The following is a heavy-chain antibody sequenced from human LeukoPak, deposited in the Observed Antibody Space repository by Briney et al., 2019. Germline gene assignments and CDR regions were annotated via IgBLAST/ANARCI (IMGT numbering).Heavy chain of an antibody. CDR1: GFTFSSYA. CDR2: IYSGGST. J-gene: IGHJ3*02. V-gene: IGHV3-53*01. Sequence: GGSLRLSCAASGFTFSSYAMSWVRQAPGKGLEWVSVIYSGGSTYYADSVKGRFTISRDNSKNTLYLQMNSLRAEDTAVYYCARRYSSSWHDAFDIWGQGTMVTVSS. CDR3: ARRYSSSWHDAFDI. D-gene: IGHD6-13*01.